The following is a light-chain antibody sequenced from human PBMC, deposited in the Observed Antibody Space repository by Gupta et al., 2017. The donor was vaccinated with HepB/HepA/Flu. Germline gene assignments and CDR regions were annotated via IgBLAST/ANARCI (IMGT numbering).Light chain of an antibody. CDR3: RQELQSPST. Sequence: IAMTQSTLPLPVTPGESPSISCRSSLSRVKSNGYNYLDWYLQKPGHTPQLLLYLGSKRAFGVPDRFSGSGTGADFTLKISRVEADDVGVYYCRQELQSPSTFGQGTKLEIK. V-gene: IGKV2-28*01. CDR2: LGS. CDR1: LSRVKSNGYNY. J-gene: IGKJ2*02.